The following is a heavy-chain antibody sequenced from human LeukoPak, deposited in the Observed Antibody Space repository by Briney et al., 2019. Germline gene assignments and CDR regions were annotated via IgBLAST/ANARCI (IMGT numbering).Heavy chain of an antibody. CDR1: GGSISSSSYY. Sequence: PSETLSLTCTVSGGSISSSSYYWGWIRQPPGKGLEWIGSIYYSGSTYYNPSLKSRVTISVDTSKNQFSLKLSSVTAADTAVYYCARQYSSSWYYFDHWGQGTLVTVSS. CDR3: ARQYSSSWYYFDH. CDR2: IYYSGST. J-gene: IGHJ4*02. D-gene: IGHD6-13*01. V-gene: IGHV4-39*07.